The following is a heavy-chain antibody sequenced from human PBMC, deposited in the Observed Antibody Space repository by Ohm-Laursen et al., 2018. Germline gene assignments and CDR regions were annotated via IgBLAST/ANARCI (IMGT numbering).Heavy chain of an antibody. V-gene: IGHV4-34*01. CDR2: INHSGST. D-gene: IGHD6-19*01. J-gene: IGHJ6*02. Sequence: SETLSLTCTVSGGSISSYYWSWIRQPPGKGLEWIGEINHSGSTNYNPSLKSRVTISVDTSKNQFSLKLSSVTAADTATYYCARGSGFFKLDVWGQETTVTVSS. CDR3: ARGSGFFKLDV. CDR1: GGSISSYY.